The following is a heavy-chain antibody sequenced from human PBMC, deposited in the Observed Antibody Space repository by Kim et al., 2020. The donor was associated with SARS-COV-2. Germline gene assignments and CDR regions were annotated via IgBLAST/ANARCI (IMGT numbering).Heavy chain of an antibody. V-gene: IGHV3-48*03. Sequence: KGRFTISSDNAKNSLYLQMNSLRAEDTAVYYCASLYDSSGYLGPRDAFDIWGQGTMVTVSS. J-gene: IGHJ3*02. CDR3: ASLYDSSGYLGPRDAFDI. D-gene: IGHD3-22*01.